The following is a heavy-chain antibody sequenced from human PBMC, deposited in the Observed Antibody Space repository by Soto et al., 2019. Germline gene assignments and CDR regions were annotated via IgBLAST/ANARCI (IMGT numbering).Heavy chain of an antibody. J-gene: IGHJ4*02. V-gene: IGHV1-69*02. D-gene: IGHD5-12*01. Sequence: QVQLVQSGAEVKQPGSSVKVSCKASGGTFSSYTISWVRQAPGQGLEWMGRIIPILGIANYAQKFQGRVTITADKSTSTAYMELSSLRSEDTAVYYCASQSGYDDPYYFDYWGQGTLVTVSS. CDR2: IIPILGIA. CDR3: ASQSGYDDPYYFDY. CDR1: GGTFSSYT.